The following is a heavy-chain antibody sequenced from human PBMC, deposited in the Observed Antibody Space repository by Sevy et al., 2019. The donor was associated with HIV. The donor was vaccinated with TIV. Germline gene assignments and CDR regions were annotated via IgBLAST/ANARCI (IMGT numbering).Heavy chain of an antibody. V-gene: IGHV3-7*01. J-gene: IGHJ4*01. CDR3: ASDVYYSDGSGYDFEH. D-gene: IGHD3-22*01. CDR1: GFTFSNSW. CDR2: INPGGTEE. Sequence: GGSLRLSCVASGFTFSNSWMNWVRQAPGKGLEWVANINPGGTEEFYVDSVKGRFTISRDNAWSSLFLQMNSLRPEDTAVYYCASDVYYSDGSGYDFEHWGHGTLVTVSS.